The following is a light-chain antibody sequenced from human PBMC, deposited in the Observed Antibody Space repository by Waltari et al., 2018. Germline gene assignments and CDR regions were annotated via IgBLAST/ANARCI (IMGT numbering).Light chain of an antibody. V-gene: IGLV2-14*01. J-gene: IGLJ2*01. CDR1: SSDVGGSNY. CDR3: SSYTSSSTLG. Sequence: QSALTQPASVSGSPGQSITISCTGTSSDVGGSNYVSWYQQHPGKAPKLMIYEVSNRPSGVSNRFSGSKSGNTASLTTSGLQAEDEADYYCSSYTSSSTLGFGGGTKLTVL. CDR2: EVS.